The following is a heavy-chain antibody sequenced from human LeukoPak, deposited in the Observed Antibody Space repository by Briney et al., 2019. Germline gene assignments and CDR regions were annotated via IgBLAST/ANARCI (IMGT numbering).Heavy chain of an antibody. Sequence: SETLSLTCTVSGGSISSSSYYWGWIRQPPGKGLEWIGTIHDSGSTYYSPSLKSQVTISVDTSNNQFSLKLSSVTAGDTAVYYCASLYFYGSGSFPNYWGQGILVTVST. CDR1: GGSISSSSYY. J-gene: IGHJ4*02. CDR3: ASLYFYGSGSFPNY. D-gene: IGHD3-10*01. V-gene: IGHV4-39*01. CDR2: IHDSGST.